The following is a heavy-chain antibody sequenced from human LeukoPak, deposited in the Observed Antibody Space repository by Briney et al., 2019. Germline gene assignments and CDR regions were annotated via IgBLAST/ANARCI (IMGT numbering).Heavy chain of an antibody. CDR1: GYTFTSYG. CDR2: ISAYNGNT. V-gene: IGHV1-18*01. Sequence: GASVKVSCKASGYTFTSYGISWVRQAPGQGLEWMGWISAYNGNTNYAQKLQGRVTMTTDTSTSTAYMELRSLRSDDTAVYYCSRDGRWLQSEPGVVDYWGQGTLVTVSS. J-gene: IGHJ4*02. D-gene: IGHD5-24*01. CDR3: SRDGRWLQSEPGVVDY.